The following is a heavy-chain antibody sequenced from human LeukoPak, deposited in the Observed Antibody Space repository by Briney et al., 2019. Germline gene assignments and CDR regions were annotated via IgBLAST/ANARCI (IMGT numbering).Heavy chain of an antibody. V-gene: IGHV3-30*04. CDR2: ISYVESNK. Sequence: GGSLRLPCAASGFTFSTYAMHWVRQAPGKGLEWVAVISYVESNKYYADSVKGRFTISRDNSKNTLYLQMNSLRAEDTAVYYCARGGPAAVYYYMDVWGKGTTVIVSS. D-gene: IGHD2-2*01. J-gene: IGHJ6*03. CDR3: ARGGPAAVYYYMDV. CDR1: GFTFSTYA.